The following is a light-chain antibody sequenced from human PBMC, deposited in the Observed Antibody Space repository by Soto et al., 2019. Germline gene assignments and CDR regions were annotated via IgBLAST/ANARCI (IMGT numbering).Light chain of an antibody. Sequence: QSALTQPPSASGSPGQSVTISCTGTSNDVGGYNYVSWYQHHPGKAPKLMIYEVTKRPSGVPDRFSGSKSGNTASMTVSGLQAEDEDDYYCSSYAGRNNEVFSGGTKLTVL. V-gene: IGLV2-8*01. CDR3: SSYAGRNNEV. J-gene: IGLJ2*01. CDR2: EVT. CDR1: SNDVGGYNY.